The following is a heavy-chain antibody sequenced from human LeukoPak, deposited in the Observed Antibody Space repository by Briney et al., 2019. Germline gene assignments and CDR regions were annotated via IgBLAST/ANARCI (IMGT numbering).Heavy chain of an antibody. Sequence: PGGSLRLSCAASGFTFSSYAMSWVRQAPGKGLEWVSAISGSGGSTYYADSVKGRFTISGDNSKNTLYLQMNSLRAEDTAVYYCAKDRPVIVVVPAANDYWGQGTLVTVSS. D-gene: IGHD2-2*01. CDR1: GFTFSSYA. CDR3: AKDRPVIVVVPAANDY. J-gene: IGHJ4*02. V-gene: IGHV3-23*01. CDR2: ISGSGGST.